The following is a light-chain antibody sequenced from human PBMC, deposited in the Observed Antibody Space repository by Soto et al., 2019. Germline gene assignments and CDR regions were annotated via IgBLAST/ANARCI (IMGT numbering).Light chain of an antibody. J-gene: IGKJ5*01. V-gene: IGKV3-15*01. CDR2: AAS. Sequence: EIVMTQSPATLSVSPGERATLSCRASQSISSNLAWYQQKPGQAPRLLIYAASTRATAIPARFSGSGFGTDFTLTISSLQSEDLAVYYCQQYNNGISFGHGTRLEIK. CDR1: QSISSN. CDR3: QQYNNGIS.